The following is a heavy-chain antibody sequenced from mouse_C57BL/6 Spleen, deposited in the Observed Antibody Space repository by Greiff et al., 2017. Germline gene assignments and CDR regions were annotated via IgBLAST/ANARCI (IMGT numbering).Heavy chain of an antibody. CDR2: FHPYNDDT. D-gene: IGHD1-1*01. V-gene: IGHV1-47*01. J-gene: IGHJ3*01. CDR3: ARTRYGSSSWFAY. Sequence: QVHVKQSGAELVKPGASVKMSCKASGYTFTTYPIEWMKQNHGKSLEWIGNFHPYNDDTKYNEKFKGKATLTVEKSSSTVYLELSRLTSDDSAVYYCARTRYGSSSWFAYWGQGTLVTVSA. CDR1: GYTFTTYP.